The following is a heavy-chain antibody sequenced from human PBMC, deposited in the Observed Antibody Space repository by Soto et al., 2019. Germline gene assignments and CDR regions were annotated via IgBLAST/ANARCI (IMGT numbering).Heavy chain of an antibody. V-gene: IGHV1-8*01. CDR2: MNPNSGNT. CDR3: ARGHDFWSSYYMEGFDY. D-gene: IGHD3-3*01. Sequence: GASVKVSCKASGYTFTSYDINWVRQATGQGLEWMGWMNPNSGNTGYAQKFQGRVTMTRNTSISTAYMELSSLRSEDTAVYYCARGHDFWSSYYMEGFDYWGQGTLVTVSS. J-gene: IGHJ4*02. CDR1: GYTFTSYD.